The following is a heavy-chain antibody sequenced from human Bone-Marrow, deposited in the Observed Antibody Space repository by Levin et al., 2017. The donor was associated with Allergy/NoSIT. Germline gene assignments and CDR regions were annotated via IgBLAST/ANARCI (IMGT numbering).Heavy chain of an antibody. V-gene: IGHV3-74*01. CDR1: GFSFSNYY. D-gene: IGHD2-2*01. CDR3: ARGGCSSTSCLDN. Sequence: GGSLRLSCAASGFSFSNYYMHWVRQAAGKGLVWVARVTSDGSVTDYADSVKGRFTISRDNARNTLYLQMNSLRAEDTAVYYCARGGCSSTSCLDNWGQGILVTVSS. J-gene: IGHJ4*02. CDR2: VTSDGSVT.